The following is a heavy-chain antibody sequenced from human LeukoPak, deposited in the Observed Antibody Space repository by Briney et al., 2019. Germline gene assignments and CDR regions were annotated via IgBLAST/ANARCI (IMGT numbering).Heavy chain of an antibody. D-gene: IGHD6-13*01. V-gene: IGHV3-30*18. J-gene: IGHJ4*02. CDR3: AKDRETTASGTFDY. Sequence: GGSLRLSCAASGFTFSSNAMSWVRQAPGEGLEWVAGISEDGINKYYADSVKARFTISRDNSNNTLFLQMNNLRADDTAVYYCAKDRETTASGTFDYWGQGALVTVSS. CDR1: GFTFSSNA. CDR2: ISEDGINK.